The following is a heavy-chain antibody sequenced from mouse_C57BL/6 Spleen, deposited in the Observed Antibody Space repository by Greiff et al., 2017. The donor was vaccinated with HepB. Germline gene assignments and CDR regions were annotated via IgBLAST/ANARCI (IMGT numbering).Heavy chain of an antibody. CDR1: GYTFTGYW. D-gene: IGHD1-1*01. Sequence: VQLQQSGAELMKPGASVKLSCKATGYTFTGYWIEWVKQRPGHGLEWIGEILPGSGSTNYNEKFKGKATFTADTSSNTAYMQLSSLTTEDSAIYYCARGEDYYYGSSYEYFDVWGTGTTVTVSS. CDR2: ILPGSGST. J-gene: IGHJ1*03. V-gene: IGHV1-9*01. CDR3: ARGEDYYYGSSYEYFDV.